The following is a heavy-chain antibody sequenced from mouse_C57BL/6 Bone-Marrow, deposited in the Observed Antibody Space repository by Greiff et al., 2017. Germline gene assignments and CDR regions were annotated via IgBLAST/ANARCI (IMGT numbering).Heavy chain of an antibody. V-gene: IGHV1-64*01. Sequence: QVQLQQPGAELVKPGASVKLSCKASGYTFTSYWMHWVKQRPGQGLEWIGMIHPNSGSTNYNEKFKSKATLTVDKYYSTSYRQLSSLTSEDSAVYYCASTVVAGWYFDVWGTGTTVPVSS. CDR3: ASTVVAGWYFDV. CDR2: IHPNSGST. CDR1: GYTFTSYW. D-gene: IGHD1-1*01. J-gene: IGHJ1*03.